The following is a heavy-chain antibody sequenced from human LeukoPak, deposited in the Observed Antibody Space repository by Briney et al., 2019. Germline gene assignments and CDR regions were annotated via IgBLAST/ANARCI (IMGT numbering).Heavy chain of an antibody. D-gene: IGHD3-10*01. CDR1: GFTFNSHA. CDR3: AKGSRDSRPYYFDF. V-gene: IGHV3-23*01. Sequence: GGSLRLSCAASGFTFNSHAMSWVRQAPGKVLEWVSAVTGSGGDTYHADSVKGRFTISRDNSKNTLYLQMNSLRAEDTAVYYCAKGSRDSRPYYFDFWGQGTLVTVSS. CDR2: VTGSGGDT. J-gene: IGHJ4*02.